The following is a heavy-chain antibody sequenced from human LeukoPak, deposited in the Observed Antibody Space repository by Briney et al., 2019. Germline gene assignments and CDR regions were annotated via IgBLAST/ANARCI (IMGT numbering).Heavy chain of an antibody. CDR1: GFTFSSYA. D-gene: IGHD3-10*01. J-gene: IGHJ3*02. CDR2: ISGSGGST. CDR3: AVPLTMVRGRAFDI. V-gene: IGHV3-23*01. Sequence: SGGSLRLSCAASGFTFSSYAMSWVRQAPGKGLEWVSAISGSGGSTYYADSVKGRFTISRDNSKNTLYLQMNSLRAEDTAVYYCAVPLTMVRGRAFDIWGQGTMVTVSS.